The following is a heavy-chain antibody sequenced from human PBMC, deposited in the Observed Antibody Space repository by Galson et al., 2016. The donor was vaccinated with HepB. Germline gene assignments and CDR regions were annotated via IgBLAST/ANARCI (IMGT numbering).Heavy chain of an antibody. D-gene: IGHD3-10*01. CDR1: GASVTSDRFF. CDR3: ARLTWEVLGWFDT. Sequence: SETLSLTCTVSGASVTSDRFFWGWLRQPPGKGLDWIGSISYSGLTNYNPSFQSRVTISVDTSKDYFSRDLKSVTAADTAVYFCARLTWEVLGWFDTWGQGTLVTVSS. J-gene: IGHJ5*02. CDR2: ISYSGLT. V-gene: IGHV4-39*02.